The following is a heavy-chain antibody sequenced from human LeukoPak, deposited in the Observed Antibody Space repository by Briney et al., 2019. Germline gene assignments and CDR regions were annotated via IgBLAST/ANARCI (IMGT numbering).Heavy chain of an antibody. V-gene: IGHV3-21*01. Sequence: GESLRLSCAASGFTFSNAWMNWVRQAPGKGLEWVSSISSSSSYIYYADSVKGRFTISRDNAKNSLYLQMNSLRAEDTAVYYCARDYYDSSGSDYGCDYWGQGTLVTVSS. CDR1: GFTFSNAW. CDR3: ARDYYDSSGSDYGCDY. D-gene: IGHD3-22*01. J-gene: IGHJ4*02. CDR2: ISSSSSYI.